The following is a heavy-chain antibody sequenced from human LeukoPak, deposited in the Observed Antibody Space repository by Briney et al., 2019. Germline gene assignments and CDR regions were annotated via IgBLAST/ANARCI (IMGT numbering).Heavy chain of an antibody. D-gene: IGHD4-17*01. V-gene: IGHV4-59*01. J-gene: IGHJ4*02. CDR3: ARDYGDTFDY. CDR2: IYYSGST. CDR1: GGSISSYY. Sequence: KPSETLSLTCTVSGGSISSYYWSWIRQPPGKGLEWIGYIYYSGSTNYNPSLKSRVTISVDTSKNQFSLKLSSVTAADTAVYYCARDYGDTFDYWGQGTLVTVSS.